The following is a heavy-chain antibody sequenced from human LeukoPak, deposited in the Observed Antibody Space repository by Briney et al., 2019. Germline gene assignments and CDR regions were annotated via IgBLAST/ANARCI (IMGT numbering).Heavy chain of an antibody. CDR2: IDPSDSYT. Sequence: GESLKISCKGSGYSFTSYWISWVRQMPGKGLEWMGRIDPSDSYTNYSPSFQGHATISADKSISTAYLQWSSLKASDTAMYYCARLGKSAMVIHYWGQGTLVTVSS. CDR3: ARLGKSAMVIHY. V-gene: IGHV5-10-1*01. D-gene: IGHD5-18*01. J-gene: IGHJ4*02. CDR1: GYSFTSYW.